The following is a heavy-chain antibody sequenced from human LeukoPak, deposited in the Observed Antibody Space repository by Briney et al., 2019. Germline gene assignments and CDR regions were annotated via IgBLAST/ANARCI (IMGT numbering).Heavy chain of an antibody. V-gene: IGHV1-46*01. CDR2: INPSGGST. J-gene: IGHJ5*02. D-gene: IGHD6-13*01. Sequence: ASVKVSCKASGYTFTSYYMHWVRQAPGQGLEWMGIINPSGGSTSYAQKFQGRVTMTRDTSTSTVYMELSSLRSEDTAVYYCARSAVAAAVDNWFDPWGQGTLVTVSS. CDR1: GYTFTSYY. CDR3: ARSAVAAAVDNWFDP.